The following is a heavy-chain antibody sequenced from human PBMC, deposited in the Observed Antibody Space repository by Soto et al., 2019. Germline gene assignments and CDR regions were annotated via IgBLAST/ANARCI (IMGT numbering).Heavy chain of an antibody. V-gene: IGHV1-69*06. Sequence: GASVKVSSKASGRTFSSYSSSWVRQAPGQGLEWGGGIIPIFGTANSAQKFQGRVTISADKSTITAYMGLSSLRSEDTAVYYCASPPPITDSSGWAYGMDVWGRWTTVTVS. D-gene: IGHD3-22*01. J-gene: IGHJ6*02. CDR1: GRTFSSYS. CDR2: IIPIFGTA. CDR3: ASPPPITDSSGWAYGMDV.